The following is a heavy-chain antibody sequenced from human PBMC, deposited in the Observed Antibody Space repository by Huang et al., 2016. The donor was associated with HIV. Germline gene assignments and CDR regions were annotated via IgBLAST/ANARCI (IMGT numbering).Heavy chain of an antibody. Sequence: LQLQESGPGLVKSSETLSLICTVSGGSISSSSYYWGWSRQPPGKGPEWIGRIYYQGNTYCTPPLKVQVSIAGDTSKKQFSLKVNSVTAADTAVYYCARHGRVAGHYYNNMDVWGRGTTVTVSS. J-gene: IGHJ6*02. CDR1: GGSISSSSYY. V-gene: IGHV4-39*01. D-gene: IGHD6-19*01. CDR2: IYYQGNT. CDR3: ARHGRVAGHYYNNMDV.